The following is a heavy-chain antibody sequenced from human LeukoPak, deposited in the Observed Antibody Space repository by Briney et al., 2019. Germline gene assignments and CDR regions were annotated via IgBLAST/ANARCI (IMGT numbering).Heavy chain of an antibody. CDR3: ATVSLQRVGATYYFDY. CDR1: GYTLTELS. CDR2: FDPEDGET. V-gene: IGHV1-24*01. J-gene: IGHJ4*02. D-gene: IGHD1-26*01. Sequence: ASVKVSCKVSGYTLTELSMHWVRQAPGKGLEWMGGFDPEDGETIYAQKFQGRVTMTEDTSTDTAYMELSSLRSEDTAVYYCATVSLQRVGATYYFDYRGQGTLVTVSS.